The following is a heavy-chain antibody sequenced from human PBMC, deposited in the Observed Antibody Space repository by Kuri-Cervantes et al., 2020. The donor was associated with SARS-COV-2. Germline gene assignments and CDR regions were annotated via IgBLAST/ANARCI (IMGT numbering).Heavy chain of an antibody. CDR3: TTDPTIFGVGDADY. J-gene: IGHJ4*02. V-gene: IGHV3-30*02. D-gene: IGHD3-3*01. Sequence: GGSLRLSCAASGFTFSSYGMHWVRQAPGKGLEWVAFIRYDGSNKYYADSVKGRFTISRDNSKNTLYLQMNSLRAEDTAVYYCTTDPTIFGVGDADYWGQGTLVTVSS. CDR2: IRYDGSNK. CDR1: GFTFSSYG.